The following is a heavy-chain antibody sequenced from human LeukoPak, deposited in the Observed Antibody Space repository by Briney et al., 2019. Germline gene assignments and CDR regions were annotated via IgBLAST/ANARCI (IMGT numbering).Heavy chain of an antibody. D-gene: IGHD3-16*02. J-gene: IGHJ6*03. Sequence: KPSETLSLTCAVYGGSFSGYYWSWIRQPPGKGLEWIGEINHSGSTNYNPSLKSRVTISVDTSKNQFSLKLSSVTAADTAVYYCARKTTYYDYVWGSYRYPYYMDVWGKGTTVTVSS. CDR1: GGSFSGYY. V-gene: IGHV4-34*01. CDR3: ARKTTYYDYVWGSYRYPYYMDV. CDR2: INHSGST.